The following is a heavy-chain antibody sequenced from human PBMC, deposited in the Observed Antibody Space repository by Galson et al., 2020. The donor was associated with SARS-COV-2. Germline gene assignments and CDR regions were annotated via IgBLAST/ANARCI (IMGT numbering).Heavy chain of an antibody. Sequence: GESLKISCAASGFSFSSYWMTWVRQAPGKGPAWVANIKQDGSDKYYVDSVKGRFTISRDNAKNSLYLHMNSLRAEDTAVYYCARESYDSGWFDYWGQGTLVTVSS. CDR2: IKQDGSDK. V-gene: IGHV3-7*03. D-gene: IGHD6-19*01. CDR1: GFSFSSYW. CDR3: ARESYDSGWFDY. J-gene: IGHJ4*02.